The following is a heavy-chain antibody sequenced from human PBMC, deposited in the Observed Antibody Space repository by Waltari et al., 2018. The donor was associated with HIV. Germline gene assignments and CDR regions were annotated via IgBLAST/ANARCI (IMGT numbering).Heavy chain of an antibody. CDR2: IWYDGSNK. CDR1: GFSLSKYG. Sequence: QVQLVEYGGGVVQPGKSLRLSCAAAGFSLSKYGMHWVRQAPGKGLEWVELIWYDGSNKYYGDSVKGRFTISRDISKNTLYLQMNSLRAEDTAVYYCARDYALDSWGPGTLVTVSS. J-gene: IGHJ4*02. D-gene: IGHD4-17*01. V-gene: IGHV3-33*01. CDR3: ARDYALDS.